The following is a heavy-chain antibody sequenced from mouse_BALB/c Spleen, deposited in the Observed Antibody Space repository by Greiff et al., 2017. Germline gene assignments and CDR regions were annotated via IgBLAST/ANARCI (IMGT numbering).Heavy chain of an antibody. D-gene: IGHD2-1*01. V-gene: IGHV2-2*02. J-gene: IGHJ4*01. CDR3: AKYGNYVGAMDY. Sequence: VQLVESGPGLVQPSQSLSITCTVSGFSLTSYGVHWVRQSPGKGLEWLGVIWSGGSTDYNAAFISRLSISKDNSKSQVFFKMNSLQANDTAIYYCAKYGNYVGAMDYWGQGTSVTVSS. CDR2: IWSGGST. CDR1: GFSLTSYG.